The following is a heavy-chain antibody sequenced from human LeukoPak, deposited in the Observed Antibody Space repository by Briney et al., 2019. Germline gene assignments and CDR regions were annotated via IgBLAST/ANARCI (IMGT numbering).Heavy chain of an antibody. Sequence: VGSLRLSCAASGFTFSSYAMSWVRQAPGKGLEWVSGISNSGGSTYYADSVKGRFTMSRDNAKNSLYLQMNSLRVEDTAVYYCARSVMVIGTTRGSDYWGLGTLVTVSS. D-gene: IGHD2/OR15-2a*01. CDR2: ISNSGGST. V-gene: IGHV3-23*01. CDR3: ARSVMVIGTTRGSDY. CDR1: GFTFSSYA. J-gene: IGHJ4*02.